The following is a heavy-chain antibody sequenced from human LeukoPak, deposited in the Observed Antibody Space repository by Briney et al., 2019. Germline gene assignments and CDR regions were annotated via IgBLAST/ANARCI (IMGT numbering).Heavy chain of an antibody. CDR2: MNPDSGNT. D-gene: IGHD2-15*01. CDR1: GYTFITYG. J-gene: IGHJ6*02. V-gene: IGHV1-8*02. CDR3: ARAWIRRRGYCSGGSCYSPYGMDA. Sequence: ASVKVSCKASGYTFITYGITWVRQAPGQGLEWMGWMNPDSGNTGYAQKFQGRVTMTRNTSISTAYMELSSLRSEDTAVYYCARAWIRRRGYCSGGSCYSPYGMDAWGQGTTVTVSS.